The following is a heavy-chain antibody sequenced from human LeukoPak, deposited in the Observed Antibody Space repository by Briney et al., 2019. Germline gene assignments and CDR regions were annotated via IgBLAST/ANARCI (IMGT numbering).Heavy chain of an antibody. Sequence: SQTLSLTCTVSGGSISSGGYYWSWIRQHPGKGLEWIGYIYYSGSTYYNPALKIRVTISVDTSKNQFSLKLSSVTAADTAVYYCASWDSSSHDYWGQGNLVTVSS. CDR1: GGSISSGGYY. D-gene: IGHD6-13*01. CDR3: ASWDSSSHDY. J-gene: IGHJ4*02. CDR2: IYYSGST. V-gene: IGHV4-31*03.